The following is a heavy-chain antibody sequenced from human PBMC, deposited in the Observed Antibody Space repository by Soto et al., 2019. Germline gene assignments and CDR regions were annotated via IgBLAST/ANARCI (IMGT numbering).Heavy chain of an antibody. CDR2: IYYSGST. V-gene: IGHV4-59*01. J-gene: IGHJ3*02. CDR3: ARRARESGDWLLYPPFDAFDI. CDR1: GGSISSYY. D-gene: IGHD3-9*01. Sequence: SETLSLTCTVSGGSISSYYWSWIRQPPGKGLEWIGYIYYSGSTNYNPSLKSRVTISVDTSKNQFSLKLSSVTAADTAVYYCARRARESGDWLLYPPFDAFDIWGQGTMVTVSS.